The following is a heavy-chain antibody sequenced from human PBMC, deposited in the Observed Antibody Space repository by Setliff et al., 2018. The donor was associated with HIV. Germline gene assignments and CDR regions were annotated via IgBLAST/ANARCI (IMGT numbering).Heavy chain of an antibody. CDR1: GDTFTTYD. Sequence: ASVKVSCKASGDTFTTYDINWVRQATGQGPEWIGWMNTNSGNTGYAQKFQVRVTMTRNTSISTAYMELTGLTSDDTAVYFCARQLSNSLDHWGQGTPVTVSS. V-gene: IGHV1-8*02. J-gene: IGHJ4*02. D-gene: IGHD6-6*01. CDR2: MNTNSGNT. CDR3: ARQLSNSLDH.